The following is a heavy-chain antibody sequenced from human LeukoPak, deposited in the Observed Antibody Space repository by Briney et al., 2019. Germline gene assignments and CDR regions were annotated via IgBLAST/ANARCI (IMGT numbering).Heavy chain of an antibody. V-gene: IGHV3-30*02. CDR3: AKDFNSRPNYIAVAGDFDY. D-gene: IGHD6-19*01. Sequence: PGGSLRLSCAASGFTFSSYGMHWVRQAPGKGLERVAFIRYVGSNKYCADSVKGRFTISRDNSKNTLYLQMNSLRAEDTAVYYCAKDFNSRPNYIAVAGDFDYWGQGTLVTVPS. CDR1: GFTFSSYG. J-gene: IGHJ4*02. CDR2: IRYVGSNK.